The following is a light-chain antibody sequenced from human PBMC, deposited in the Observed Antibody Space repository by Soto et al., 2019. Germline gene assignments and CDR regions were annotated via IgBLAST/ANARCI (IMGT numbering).Light chain of an antibody. CDR2: DTS. CDR1: TGAVTSGHY. J-gene: IGLJ1*01. V-gene: IGLV7-46*01. CDR3: LLSYSGARHV. Sequence: QAVVTQEPSLTVSPGGTVTLTCGSSTGAVTSGHYPYWFQQKPGQAPRTLIYDTSNKHSWTPARFSGSLLGGKAALTLSGAQPEDEADYYCLLSYSGARHVFGTGTKVTVL.